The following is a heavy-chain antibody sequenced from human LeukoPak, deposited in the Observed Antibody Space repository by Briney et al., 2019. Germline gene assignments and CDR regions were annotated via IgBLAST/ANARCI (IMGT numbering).Heavy chain of an antibody. CDR1: GFTFTTYW. J-gene: IGHJ3*02. V-gene: IGHV3-7*01. Sequence: GGSLRLSCAASGFTFTTYWMSWVRQAPGKGLEWVANIKQDGSEKYYVDSVKGRFSISRDNAKNSLYLQMNSLRAEDTAVYYCASPEWLPDSIDIWGQGTMVTVTS. CDR2: IKQDGSEK. D-gene: IGHD3-3*01. CDR3: ASPEWLPDSIDI.